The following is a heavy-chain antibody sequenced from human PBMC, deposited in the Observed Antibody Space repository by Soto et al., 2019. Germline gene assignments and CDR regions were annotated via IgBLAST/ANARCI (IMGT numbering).Heavy chain of an antibody. V-gene: IGHV3-74*01. Sequence: GGSLRLSCAASGFTFSSYWMHWVRQAPGKGLVWVSRINSDGSSTSYADSVKGRFTISRDNAKNTLYLQMNSLRAEDTAVYYCARLGGGLWFGELGYAFDIWGQGTMVTVSS. CDR1: GFTFSSYW. D-gene: IGHD3-10*01. J-gene: IGHJ3*02. CDR3: ARLGGGLWFGELGYAFDI. CDR2: INSDGSST.